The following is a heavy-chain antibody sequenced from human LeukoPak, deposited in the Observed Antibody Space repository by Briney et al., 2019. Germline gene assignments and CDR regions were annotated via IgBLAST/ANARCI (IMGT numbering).Heavy chain of an antibody. CDR3: ARVGYYYDSSGYYYYGMDV. D-gene: IGHD3-22*01. CDR2: INPSGGST. Sequence: ASVTVSCKASGYTFTSYYMHWVRQAPGQGLEWMGIINPSGGSTSYAQKFQGRVTMTRDTSTSTVYMELSSLRSEDTAVYYCARVGYYYDSSGYYYYGMDVWGQGTTVTVSS. J-gene: IGHJ6*02. CDR1: GYTFTSYY. V-gene: IGHV1-46*01.